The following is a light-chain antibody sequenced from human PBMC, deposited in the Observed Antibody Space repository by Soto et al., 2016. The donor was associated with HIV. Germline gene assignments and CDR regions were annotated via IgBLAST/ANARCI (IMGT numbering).Light chain of an antibody. CDR2: EAS. CDR1: QGISSY. Sequence: DIQLTQSPSFLSASVGDRVTITCRASQGISSYLAWYQQKPGKAPKLLIYEASTLQSGVPSRFSGSGSGTEFTLTVSSLQPEDFATYYCQQVNSYPPVFGGGTKVELK. V-gene: IGKV1-9*01. J-gene: IGKJ4*01. CDR3: QQVNSYPPV.